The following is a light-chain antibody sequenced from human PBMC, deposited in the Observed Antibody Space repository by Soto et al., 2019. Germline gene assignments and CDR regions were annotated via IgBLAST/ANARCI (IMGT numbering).Light chain of an antibody. Sequence: DLQMTQSPSSLSASVGDRVTITCRASQSITIYLNWYQQKPGKAPNLLIYAASKLQSGVPSRFSGSGSGTDFTLTISTLQPEDFATYYCQQSYSSPPTFGQGTKVEIK. V-gene: IGKV1-39*01. J-gene: IGKJ1*01. CDR3: QQSYSSPPT. CDR2: AAS. CDR1: QSITIY.